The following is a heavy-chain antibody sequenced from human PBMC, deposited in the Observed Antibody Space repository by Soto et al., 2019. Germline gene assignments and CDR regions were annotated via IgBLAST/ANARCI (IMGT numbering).Heavy chain of an antibody. CDR1: GGYISSVGYY. D-gene: IGHD3-3*01. CDR3: ARVYDFWSGYGPFDF. CDR2: IYYTGTT. J-gene: IGHJ4*02. V-gene: IGHV4-31*11. Sequence: SETLSLTCAVYGGYISSVGYYWAWIRQQPGEGPEWIGNIYYTGTTNYNPSHESRVTISLDRSKNQFSLELTSVTAADTAVYYCARVYDFWSGYGPFDFWGQGSLVTVSS.